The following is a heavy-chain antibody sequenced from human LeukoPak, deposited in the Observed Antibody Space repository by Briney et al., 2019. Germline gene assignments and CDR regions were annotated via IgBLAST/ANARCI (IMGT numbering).Heavy chain of an antibody. CDR2: IYTSGST. D-gene: IGHD2-2*01. CDR1: GGSISSGSYY. V-gene: IGHV4-61*02. Sequence: SETLSLTCTVSGGSISSGSYYWSWIRQPAGKGLEWIGRIYTSGSTNYNPSLKSRVTISVDTSKNQFSLKLSSVTAADTAVYYCARERYQLLFGAYYFDYWGQGTLVTVSS. J-gene: IGHJ4*02. CDR3: ARERYQLLFGAYYFDY.